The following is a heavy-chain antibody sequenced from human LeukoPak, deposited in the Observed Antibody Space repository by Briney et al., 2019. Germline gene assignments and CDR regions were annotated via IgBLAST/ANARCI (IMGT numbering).Heavy chain of an antibody. CDR3: ARHSSYYGNFDY. CDR2: IYHSGSS. D-gene: IGHD3-10*01. Sequence: SETLSLTCTVSGGSISSSSYYLGWIRQPPGKGLEWIGSIYHSGSSYYNPSLKSRVTISVDTSKNQFSLKLSSVTAADTAVYYCARHSSYYGNFDYWGQGTLVTVSS. CDR1: GGSISSSSYY. J-gene: IGHJ4*02. V-gene: IGHV4-39*01.